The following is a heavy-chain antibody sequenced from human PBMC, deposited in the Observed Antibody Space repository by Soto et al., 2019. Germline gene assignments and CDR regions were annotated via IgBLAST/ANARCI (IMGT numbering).Heavy chain of an antibody. CDR2: TWFDESKR. CDR3: ETVMGACSGGTCYLES. CDR1: GFTFSGYG. V-gene: IGHV3-33*01. D-gene: IGHD2-15*01. J-gene: IGHJ5*02. Sequence: QVQLVESGGGVVQPGRSLRLSCATFGFTFSGYGMHWVRQAPGKGLEWVAITWFDESKRYYADSVKGRFTIFKDNSKSTLYRQMESLRVEDTGTYYCETVMGACSGGTCYLESWGQGTLVTVSS.